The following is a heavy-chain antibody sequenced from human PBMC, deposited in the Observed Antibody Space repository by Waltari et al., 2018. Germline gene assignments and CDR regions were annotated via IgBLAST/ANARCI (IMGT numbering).Heavy chain of an antibody. J-gene: IGHJ6*02. CDR3: ARVPGLGSRSLWLPAPTDYYYGMDV. V-gene: IGHV4-34*01. D-gene: IGHD6-13*01. CDR2: INHSGST. CDR1: GGSFSGYY. Sequence: QVQLQQWGAGLLKPSETLSLTCAVYGGSFSGYYWSWIRQPPGKGLQWIGEINHSGSTNYNPFLKSRGTISVETSKNQFSLKLTSVTATDAAVYYWARVPGLGSRSLWLPAPTDYYYGMDVWGQGTTVTVSS.